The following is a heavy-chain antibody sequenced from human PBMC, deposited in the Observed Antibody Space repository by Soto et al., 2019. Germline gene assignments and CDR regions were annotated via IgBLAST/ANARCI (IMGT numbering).Heavy chain of an antibody. J-gene: IGHJ3*02. CDR3: ARARIAVAGTLSAFDI. Sequence: RGSLRLSCAASGFTFSSYSMNWVRQAPGKGLEWVSSISSSSSYIYYADSVKGRFTISRDNAKNSLYLQMNSLRAEDTAVYYYARARIAVAGTLSAFDIWGQGTMVTVSS. V-gene: IGHV3-21*01. CDR2: ISSSSSYI. D-gene: IGHD6-19*01. CDR1: GFTFSSYS.